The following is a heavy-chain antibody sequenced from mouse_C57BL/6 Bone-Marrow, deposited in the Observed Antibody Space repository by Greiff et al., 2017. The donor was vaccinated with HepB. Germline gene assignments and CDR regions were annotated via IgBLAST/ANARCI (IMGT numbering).Heavy chain of an antibody. J-gene: IGHJ4*01. CDR3: ARDVAYYDYDYYAMDY. Sequence: QVQLQQSGAELVKPGASVKLSCKASGYTFTEYTIHWVKQRSGQGLEWIGWFYPGSGSIKYNENFKDKATLTADKSSSTVYREISRLTSEDSAVYFCARDVAYYDYDYYAMDYWGQGTSVTVSS. D-gene: IGHD2-4*01. CDR2: FYPGSGSI. CDR1: GYTFTEYT. V-gene: IGHV1-62-2*01.